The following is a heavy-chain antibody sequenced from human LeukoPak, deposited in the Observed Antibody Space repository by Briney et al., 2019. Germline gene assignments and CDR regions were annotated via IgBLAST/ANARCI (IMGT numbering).Heavy chain of an antibody. D-gene: IGHD4-23*01. CDR2: IYYSGST. V-gene: IGHV4-59*12. Sequence: SETLSLTCGVSGGSISSYYWSWIRQPPGKGLEWIGYIYYSGSTNYNPSLKSRVTISVDTSKNQFSLKLSSVTAADTAVYYCAREGASPNYGGNALDYWGQGTLVTVSS. J-gene: IGHJ4*02. CDR1: GGSISSYY. CDR3: AREGASPNYGGNALDY.